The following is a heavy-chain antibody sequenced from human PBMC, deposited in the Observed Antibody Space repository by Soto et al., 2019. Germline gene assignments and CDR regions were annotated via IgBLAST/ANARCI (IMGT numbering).Heavy chain of an antibody. D-gene: IGHD3-9*01. J-gene: IGHJ4*02. V-gene: IGHV3-30-3*01. CDR1: GFTFKNYA. CDR3: ARGLLDFDWRLPFGY. CDR2: ISYDGSIE. Sequence: GGFLRLSCAASGFTFKNYAMHWVRQAPGKGLEWVAVISYDGSIEFYADSVKGRFTISRDDFKNTMFLQMGSLRVEDTAVYYCARGLLDFDWRLPFGYWGQGTLVTVYS.